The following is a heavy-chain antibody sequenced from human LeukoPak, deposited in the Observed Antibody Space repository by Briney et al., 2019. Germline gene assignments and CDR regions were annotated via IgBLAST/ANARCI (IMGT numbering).Heavy chain of an antibody. CDR3: VGGSGWLFDY. V-gene: IGHV3-7*04. Sequence: GGSLRLSCAASGFTFSSYWMNWVRQAPGKGLEWVANIKQDGSEKYYVDSVKGRFIISRDNAKKLEYLQINSLRVEDTAVYWCVGGSGWLFDYWGQGTLVTVSS. D-gene: IGHD6-19*01. CDR1: GFTFSSYW. J-gene: IGHJ4*02. CDR2: IKQDGSEK.